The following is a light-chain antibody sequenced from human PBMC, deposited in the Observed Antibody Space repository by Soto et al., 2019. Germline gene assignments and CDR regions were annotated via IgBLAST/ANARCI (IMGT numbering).Light chain of an antibody. CDR1: QSITSRY. Sequence: EIVLTQSPGTLSLSPGERVTLSCRASQSITSRYLAWYQQKPGQAPRLLIYGVSGRATGIPDRFSGSGSGTDFTLTISRLEPEDFAVYYCHQYGYSPPWTFGQGTKVEIK. V-gene: IGKV3-20*01. CDR2: GVS. J-gene: IGKJ1*01. CDR3: HQYGYSPPWT.